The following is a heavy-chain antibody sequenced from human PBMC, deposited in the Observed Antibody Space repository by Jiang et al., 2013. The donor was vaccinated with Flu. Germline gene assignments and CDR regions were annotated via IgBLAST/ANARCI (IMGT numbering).Heavy chain of an antibody. CDR2: WADGITK. V-gene: IGHV3-33*01. CDR3: ARDESWWNLVIDY. J-gene: IGHJ4*02. Sequence: WADGITKNCADSVKGRFDVSKDAANNILYLQMNNLRVEDTALYYCARDESWWNLVIDYGGQGTLVTVSS. D-gene: IGHD1-1*01.